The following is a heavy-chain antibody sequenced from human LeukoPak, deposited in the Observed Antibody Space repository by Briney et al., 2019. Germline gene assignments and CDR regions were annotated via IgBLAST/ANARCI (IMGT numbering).Heavy chain of an antibody. J-gene: IGHJ1*01. CDR1: GFTFSSYS. CDR3: ARDEMCSGGSCPKYFQH. D-gene: IGHD2-15*01. V-gene: IGHV3-21*01. Sequence: GSLRLSRAASGFTFSSYSMNWARQAPGKGLEWVTSITSSSSYIYYADSVKGRFTISRDNAKNSLYLQMNSLRAEDTAVYYCARDEMCSGGSCPKYFQHWGQGTLVTVSS. CDR2: ITSSSSYI.